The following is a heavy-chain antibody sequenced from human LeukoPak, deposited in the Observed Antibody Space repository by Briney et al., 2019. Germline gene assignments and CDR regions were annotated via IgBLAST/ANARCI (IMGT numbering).Heavy chain of an antibody. Sequence: GGSLRLSCAASGFTFSNAWMSWVRQAPGKGLEWVGRIKSKTDGGTTDYAAPVKGRFTISRDDSKNTLYLQMNSLKTEDTAVYYCTTIPPYSSSSVDVPLDVWGKGTTVTISS. D-gene: IGHD6-6*01. J-gene: IGHJ6*04. CDR3: TTIPPYSSSSVDVPLDV. CDR1: GFTFSNAW. V-gene: IGHV3-15*01. CDR2: IKSKTDGGTT.